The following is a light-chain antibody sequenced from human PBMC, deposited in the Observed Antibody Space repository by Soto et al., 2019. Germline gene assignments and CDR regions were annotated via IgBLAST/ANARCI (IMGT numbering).Light chain of an antibody. J-gene: IGKJ2*01. Sequence: EIVLTQSPGTLSLSPGERATLSCRASQSVRSNYLAWYQQKPGQAPRLLIYGSSSRATGIPDRFSGTRSATDFTLSIRRLEPEDFAVYYCQQYGGSPYTFGPGTKPEIK. CDR3: QQYGGSPYT. V-gene: IGKV3-20*01. CDR1: QSVRSNY. CDR2: GSS.